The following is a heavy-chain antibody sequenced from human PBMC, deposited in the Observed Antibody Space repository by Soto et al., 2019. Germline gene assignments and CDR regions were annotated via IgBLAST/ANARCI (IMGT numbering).Heavy chain of an antibody. D-gene: IGHD6-13*01. CDR3: ARVYRVYSSSPSGYNWFDP. V-gene: IGHV1-69*06. Sequence: SVKVSCKASGGTFSSYAISWVRQAPGQGLEWMGGIIPIFGTANYAQKFQGRVTITADKSTSTAYMELSSLRSEDTAVYYCARVYRVYSSSPSGYNWFDPWGQGTLVTVSS. CDR2: IIPIFGTA. CDR1: GGTFSSYA. J-gene: IGHJ5*02.